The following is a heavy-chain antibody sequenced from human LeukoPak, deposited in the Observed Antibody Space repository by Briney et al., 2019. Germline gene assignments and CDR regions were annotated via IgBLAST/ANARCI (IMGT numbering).Heavy chain of an antibody. Sequence: SETLSLTCTVPGGSVSSGSYYWSWIRQPPGKGLEWIGYIYYSGSTNYNPSLKSRVTISVDTSKNQFSLKLSSVTAADTAVYYCASSGFFDWSSFDYWGQGTLVTVSS. D-gene: IGHD3-9*01. CDR3: ASSGFFDWSSFDY. CDR1: GGSVSSGSYY. CDR2: IYYSGST. J-gene: IGHJ4*02. V-gene: IGHV4-61*01.